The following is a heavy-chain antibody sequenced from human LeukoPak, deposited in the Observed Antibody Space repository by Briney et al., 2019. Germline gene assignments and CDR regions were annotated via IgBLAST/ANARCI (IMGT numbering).Heavy chain of an antibody. CDR3: GFFDY. CDR2: INHSGST. V-gene: IGHV4-39*07. CDR1: GGSISSGDYY. Sequence: SETLSLTCTVSGGSISSGDYYWSWIRQPPGKGLEWIGEINHSGSTNYNPSLKSRVTISVDTSKNQFSLKLSSVTAADTAVYYCGFFDYWGQGTLVTVSS. J-gene: IGHJ4*02.